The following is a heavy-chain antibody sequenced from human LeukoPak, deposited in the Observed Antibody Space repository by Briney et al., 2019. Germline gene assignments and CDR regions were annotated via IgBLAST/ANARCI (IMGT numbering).Heavy chain of an antibody. J-gene: IGHJ3*02. Sequence: QTLSLTCAICGDIVSSNSAAGHWIRRSRSRGLEWLGRTYYRSKWYNDYAGSVKSRITINADTSKNQFSLQQNSVTREDTAVYYCARFRQDAFYIWGQGTLVTVSS. CDR3: ARFRQDAFYI. D-gene: IGHD6-6*01. CDR2: TYYRSKWYN. V-gene: IGHV6-1*01. CDR1: GDIVSSNSAA.